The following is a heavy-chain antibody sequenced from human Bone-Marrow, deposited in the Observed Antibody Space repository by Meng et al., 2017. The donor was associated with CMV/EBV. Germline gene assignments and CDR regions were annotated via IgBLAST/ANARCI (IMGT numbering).Heavy chain of an antibody. V-gene: IGHV4-4*07. Sequence: QVQLQESGPGLVKPSGXLSLTCTVSGGSISSYYWSWIRQPAGKGLEWIGRIYTSGSTNYNPSLKSRVTMSVDTSKNQFSLKLSSVTAADTAVYYCARHLGVVTRWWFDPWGQGTLVTVAS. CDR3: ARHLGVVTRWWFDP. J-gene: IGHJ5*02. D-gene: IGHD4-23*01. CDR1: GGSISSYY. CDR2: IYTSGST.